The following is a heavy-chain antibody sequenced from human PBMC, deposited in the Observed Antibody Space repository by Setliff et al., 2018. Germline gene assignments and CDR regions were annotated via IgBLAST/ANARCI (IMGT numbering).Heavy chain of an antibody. V-gene: IGHV5-51*01. CDR1: GYSFTSYW. CDR2: IYPGDSDT. D-gene: IGHD3-9*01. CDR3: AKHGAYNDFLTGYNFYYDMDV. J-gene: IGHJ6*02. Sequence: GESLKISCKGSGYSFTSYWIGWVRQMPGKGLEWMGIIYPGDSDTRYSPSFQGQVTISADKSISTAYLQMNSLRAEDTAVYYCAKHGAYNDFLTGYNFYYDMDVWGQGTTVTVSS.